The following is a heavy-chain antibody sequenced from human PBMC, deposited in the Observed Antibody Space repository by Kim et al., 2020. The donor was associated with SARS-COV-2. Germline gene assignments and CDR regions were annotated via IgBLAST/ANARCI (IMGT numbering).Heavy chain of an antibody. CDR1: GYSFTIYW. CDR3: ARKTSCIGGNCYQPLDS. J-gene: IGHJ4*02. CDR2: IYPGYSYT. D-gene: IGHD2-15*01. V-gene: IGHV5-51*01. Sequence: GESLKISCKGSGYSFTIYWIGWVRQVPGKGLEWMGMIYPGYSYTRYSTSFQGQVTLSADKSITTAYLPWISLKASDTAMYYCARKTSCIGGNCYQPLDSWGQGTLVTVSS.